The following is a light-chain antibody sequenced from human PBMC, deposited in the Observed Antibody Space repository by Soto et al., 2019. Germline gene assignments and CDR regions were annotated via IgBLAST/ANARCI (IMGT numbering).Light chain of an antibody. V-gene: IGKV4-1*01. Sequence: DIVMTQSPDSLAVSLGERATINCESSQSVLYSSNNKNCLAWYQQKPGQPPKLLIYWAYIRESGVPDRFSGGGSGTDFTLTISGLQAEDVAVYYGHQYCVRPWTFGQGTKVEIK. CDR1: QSVLYSSNNKNC. J-gene: IGKJ1*01. CDR3: HQYCVRPWT. CDR2: WAY.